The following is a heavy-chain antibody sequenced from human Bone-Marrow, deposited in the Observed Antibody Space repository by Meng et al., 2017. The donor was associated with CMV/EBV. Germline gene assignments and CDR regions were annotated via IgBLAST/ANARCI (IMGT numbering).Heavy chain of an antibody. Sequence: SVKVSCKASGYSFTGYYMHWVRQAPGQGLAWMGWINPNSGGTNYAQKFQGRVTMTRDTSISTAYMELSRLRSDDTAVYYCASGVLMAGGINWYDPWGQGTLVTVSS. CDR3: ASGVLMAGGINWYDP. D-gene: IGHD2-8*01. V-gene: IGHV1-2*02. CDR1: GYSFTGYY. CDR2: INPNSGGT. J-gene: IGHJ5*02.